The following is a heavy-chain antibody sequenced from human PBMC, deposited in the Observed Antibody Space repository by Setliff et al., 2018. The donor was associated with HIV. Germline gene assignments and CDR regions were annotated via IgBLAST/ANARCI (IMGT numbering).Heavy chain of an antibody. Sequence: GGSLRLSCAASGFTFSDHYMDWVRQAPGKGLEWVGRTRNKVNSYTTEYAASVKGRFTISRDDSKNSLYLQMNSLKTEDTAVYYCAGGSGSYFLDYWGQGTLVTVSS. J-gene: IGHJ4*02. CDR1: GFTFSDHY. D-gene: IGHD3-10*01. V-gene: IGHV3-72*01. CDR2: TRNKVNSYTT. CDR3: AGGSGSYFLDY.